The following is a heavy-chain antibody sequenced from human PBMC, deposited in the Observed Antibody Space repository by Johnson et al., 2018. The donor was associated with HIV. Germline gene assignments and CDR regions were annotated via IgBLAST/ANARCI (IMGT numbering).Heavy chain of an antibody. V-gene: IGHV3-30-3*01. Sequence: QMQLVESGGGLVQPGGSLELSCAASGFTFSGSAMHWVRQAPGKGLEWVAVISYDGSNKYYADSVKGRFTISRDNSKNTLYLQMNSLRAEDTAVYYCARDRGSSSLDAFDIWGQGTMVTVSS. CDR2: ISYDGSNK. J-gene: IGHJ3*02. CDR3: ARDRGSSSLDAFDI. D-gene: IGHD6-6*01. CDR1: GFTFSGSA.